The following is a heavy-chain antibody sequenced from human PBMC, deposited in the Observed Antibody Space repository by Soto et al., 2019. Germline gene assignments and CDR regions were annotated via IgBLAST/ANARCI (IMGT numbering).Heavy chain of an antibody. Sequence: PSETLSLTCTVSGGSISSYYWSWIRQPPGKGLEWIGYIYYSGSTNYNPSLKSRVTISVDTSKNQFSLKLSSVTAADTAVYYCARFNYGSGFLVYWGQGTLVTVSS. D-gene: IGHD3-10*01. V-gene: IGHV4-59*01. CDR2: IYYSGST. CDR3: ARFNYGSGFLVY. J-gene: IGHJ4*02. CDR1: GGSISSYY.